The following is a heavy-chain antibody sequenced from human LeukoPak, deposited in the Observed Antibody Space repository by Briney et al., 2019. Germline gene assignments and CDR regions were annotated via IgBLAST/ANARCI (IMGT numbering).Heavy chain of an antibody. Sequence: SVKVSCKASGYTFTGYYMYWVRRARGQGLEWMIWLNPNSGGTNYAQKFQGRVTMTRDTSISTAYTELSRLRSDDTAVYYCARGGYYDILTGYYRHLDYWGQGTLVTVSS. D-gene: IGHD3-9*01. CDR2: LNPNSGGT. V-gene: IGHV1-2*02. CDR3: ARGGYYDILTGYYRHLDY. J-gene: IGHJ4*02. CDR1: GYTFTGYY.